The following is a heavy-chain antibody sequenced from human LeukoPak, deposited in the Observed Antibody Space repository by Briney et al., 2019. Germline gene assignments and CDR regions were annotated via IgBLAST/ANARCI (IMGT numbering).Heavy chain of an antibody. CDR1: GGPISSGSYY. D-gene: IGHD6-13*01. V-gene: IGHV4-61*02. CDR3: ASGPYSNFKRPLDY. Sequence: SETLSLTCTVSGGPISSGSYYWSWIRQPAGKGLEWIGRIYSSGSTNYNPSLKSRLTISVDTSKNQFSPKLTSVTAADTAVYYCASGPYSNFKRPLDYWGQGTLVTVSS. CDR2: IYSSGST. J-gene: IGHJ4*02.